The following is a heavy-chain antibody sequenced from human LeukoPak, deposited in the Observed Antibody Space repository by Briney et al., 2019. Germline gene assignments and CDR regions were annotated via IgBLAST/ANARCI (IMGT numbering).Heavy chain of an antibody. CDR1: GFTFSTSG. Sequence: GGSLRLSCAASGFTFSTSGMHWVRQAPRKGLEWVAVISYDGRNKYYADSVKGRFTISRDNSKNTLYLQMNSLRAEDTAVYYCAKDLEDTGYFDYWGQGALVTVSS. V-gene: IGHV3-30*18. J-gene: IGHJ4*02. CDR2: ISYDGRNK. D-gene: IGHD2-15*01. CDR3: AKDLEDTGYFDY.